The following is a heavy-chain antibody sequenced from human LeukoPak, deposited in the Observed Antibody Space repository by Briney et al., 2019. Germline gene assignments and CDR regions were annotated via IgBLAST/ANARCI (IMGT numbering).Heavy chain of an antibody. CDR1: GDSISSDAYA. CDR2: INHSGIT. V-gene: IGHV4-39*07. CDR3: SRGLSDVY. Sequence: SETLSLTCTVSGDSISSDAYAWVWIRQPPGKGLEWIGEINHSGITNYNPSLKSRVTISIDTSKSQFSLKLNSVTAADTAVYYCSRGLSDVYWGQGTLVTVSS. J-gene: IGHJ4*02.